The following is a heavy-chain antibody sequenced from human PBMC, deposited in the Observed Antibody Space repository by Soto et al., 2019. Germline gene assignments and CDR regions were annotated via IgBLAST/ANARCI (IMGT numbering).Heavy chain of an antibody. V-gene: IGHV1-2*04. Sequence: ASVKRSCKASGYTFTGYYMHWVRQAPGQGLEWMGWINPNSGGTNYAQKFQGWVTMTRDTSISTAYMELSRLRSDDTAVYYCARDVSDGRLPPREYGMDGWGQGTTVIVS. D-gene: IGHD2-2*01. J-gene: IGHJ6*02. CDR1: GYTFTGYY. CDR2: INPNSGGT. CDR3: ARDVSDGRLPPREYGMDG.